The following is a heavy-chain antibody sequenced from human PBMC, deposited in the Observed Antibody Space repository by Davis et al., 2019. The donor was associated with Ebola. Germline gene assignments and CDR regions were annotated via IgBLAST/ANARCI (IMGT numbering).Heavy chain of an antibody. Sequence: PSETLSLTCAVYGGSFSGYYWSWIRQPPGKGLEWIGEINHSGSTNYNPSLKSRVTVSVDTSKNQFSLKLSSVTAADTAVYYCARDLLYCSGGSCYNGMDVWGQGTTVTVSS. CDR3: ARDLLYCSGGSCYNGMDV. D-gene: IGHD2-15*01. V-gene: IGHV4-34*01. J-gene: IGHJ6*02. CDR1: GGSFSGYY. CDR2: INHSGST.